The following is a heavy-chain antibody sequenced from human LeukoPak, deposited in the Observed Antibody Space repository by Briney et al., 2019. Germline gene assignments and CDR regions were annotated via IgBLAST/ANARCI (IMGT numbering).Heavy chain of an antibody. CDR2: IYYSGST. Sequence: PSETLSLTCTVSGGSISSYYWSWIRQPPGKGLEWIGYIYYSGSTNYNPSLKTRVTISVDTSQNQLSLKLTSVTAADTAVYYCARTLVRGVIRPNGMDVWGQGTTVTVSS. D-gene: IGHD3-10*01. CDR1: GGSISSYY. CDR3: ARTLVRGVIRPNGMDV. J-gene: IGHJ6*02. V-gene: IGHV4-59*01.